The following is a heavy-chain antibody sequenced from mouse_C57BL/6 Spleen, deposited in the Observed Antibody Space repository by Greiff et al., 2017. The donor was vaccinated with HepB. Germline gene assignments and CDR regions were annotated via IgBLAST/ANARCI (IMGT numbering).Heavy chain of an antibody. D-gene: IGHD1-1*01. CDR1: GFTFSSYA. J-gene: IGHJ2*01. CDR2: ISDGGSYT. CDR3: ARGDYGSLYYFDY. Sequence: EVKVEESGGGLVKPGGSLKLSCAASGFTFSSYAMSWVRQTPEKRLEWVATISDGGSYTYYPDNVKGRFTISRDNAKNNLYLQMSHLKSEDTAMYYCARGDYGSLYYFDYWGQGTTLTVSS. V-gene: IGHV5-4*03.